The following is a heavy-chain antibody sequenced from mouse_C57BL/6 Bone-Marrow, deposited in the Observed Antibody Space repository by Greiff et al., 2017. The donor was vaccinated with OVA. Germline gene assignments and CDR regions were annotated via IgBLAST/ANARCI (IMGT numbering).Heavy chain of an antibody. CDR3: AGDYGAWFDY. J-gene: IGHJ3*01. Sequence: QVQLKQPGAELVKPGASVKLSCKASGYTFTSYWMHWVKQRPGQGLEWIGMIHPNSGSTNYNEKFKSKATLTVDKSSSTAYMQLSSLTSEDSAVYYCAGDYGAWFDYWGQGTLVTVSA. V-gene: IGHV1-64*01. D-gene: IGHD2-4*01. CDR1: GYTFTSYW. CDR2: IHPNSGST.